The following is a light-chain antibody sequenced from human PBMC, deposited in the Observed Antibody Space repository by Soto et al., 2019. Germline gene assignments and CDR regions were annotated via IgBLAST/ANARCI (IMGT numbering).Light chain of an antibody. CDR3: QHRRNWPLT. CDR2: DAS. Sequence: EIVLTQSPGTLSLSPGETATLSCRASQSVNNQVAWYQQKPGQAPRLLIYDASNRATGIPARISGSGSGTDFTLTITSLETEDFAVYYCQHRRNWPLTFGGGTRWIS. J-gene: IGKJ4*01. CDR1: QSVNNQ. V-gene: IGKV3-11*01.